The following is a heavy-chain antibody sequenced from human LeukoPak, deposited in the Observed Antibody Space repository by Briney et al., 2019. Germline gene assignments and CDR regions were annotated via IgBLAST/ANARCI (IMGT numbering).Heavy chain of an antibody. CDR2: MSYDGSNK. Sequence: GRSLRLSCAASGFTFSSYAMHWVRQAPGRGLEWVAVMSYDGSNKYYADSVKGRFTISRDNSRNTLFLEMNSLRAEDTAVYYCARAFDSSGYSFDYWGQGTLVTVSS. V-gene: IGHV3-30*04. CDR3: ARAFDSSGYSFDY. D-gene: IGHD3-22*01. J-gene: IGHJ4*02. CDR1: GFTFSSYA.